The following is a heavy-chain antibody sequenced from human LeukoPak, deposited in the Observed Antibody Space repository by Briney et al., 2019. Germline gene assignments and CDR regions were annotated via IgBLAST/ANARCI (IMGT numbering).Heavy chain of an antibody. CDR1: GYTFTGYY. Sequence: ASVKVSCKASGYTFTGYYMHWVRQAPGQGLEWMGWINPNSGGTNYAQKFQGRVTMTRDTSISTAYMELSRPRSDDTAVYYCASRLIVVVPAAIQDPDAFDIWGQGTMVTVSS. CDR2: INPNSGGT. J-gene: IGHJ3*02. V-gene: IGHV1-2*02. D-gene: IGHD2-2*01. CDR3: ASRLIVVVPAAIQDPDAFDI.